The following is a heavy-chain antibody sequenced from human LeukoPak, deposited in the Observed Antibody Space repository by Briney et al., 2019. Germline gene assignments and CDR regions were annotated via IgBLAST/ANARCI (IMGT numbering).Heavy chain of an antibody. CDR3: ARLGTKQSYGNRSLDY. J-gene: IGHJ4*02. CDR2: IYHSGST. CDR1: GGSISSSNW. Sequence: SETLSLTCAVSGGSISSSNWWSWVRQPPGKGLEWIGEIYHSGSTNYNPSLKSRVTISVDKSKNQFSLKLSSVTAADTAVYYCARLGTKQSYGNRSLDYWGQGTLVTVSS. D-gene: IGHD4-11*01. V-gene: IGHV4-4*02.